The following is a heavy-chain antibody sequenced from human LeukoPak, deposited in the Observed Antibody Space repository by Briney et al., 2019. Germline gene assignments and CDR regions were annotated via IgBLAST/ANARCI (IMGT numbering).Heavy chain of an antibody. D-gene: IGHD4-17*01. J-gene: IGHJ5*01. Sequence: GGSLRLSCVASGFTFSNFGMHWVRQTPGNGLEWVAVIWSDGSHKYYDDSVKGRSTISRDNSQNTVYLQMNSLRAADTSIYFCAKDANDFGDSYFDSWGQGTLVTVSS. CDR1: GFTFSNFG. CDR2: IWSDGSHK. CDR3: AKDANDFGDSYFDS. V-gene: IGHV3-33*03.